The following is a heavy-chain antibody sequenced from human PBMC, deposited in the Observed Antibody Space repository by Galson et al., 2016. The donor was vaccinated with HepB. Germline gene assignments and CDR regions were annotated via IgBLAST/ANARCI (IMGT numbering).Heavy chain of an antibody. CDR1: GFSFSRYW. CDR2: IKQDGSEK. Sequence: SLRLSCAASGFSFSRYWMSWVRQAPGKGLEWVANIKQDGSEKYYVDSVKGRFTISRDNAKNSLSLQMNSLRAEDTAVYYYASAWTGSYVCYFDSWGQGTLVTVSS. CDR3: ASAWTGSYVCYFDS. V-gene: IGHV3-7*03. D-gene: IGHD1-26*01. J-gene: IGHJ4*02.